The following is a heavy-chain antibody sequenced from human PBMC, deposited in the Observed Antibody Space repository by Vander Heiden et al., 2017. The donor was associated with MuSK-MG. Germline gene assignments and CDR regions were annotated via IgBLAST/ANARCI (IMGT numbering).Heavy chain of an antibody. J-gene: IGHJ5*02. CDR1: GYSISSGYY. CDR2: IYHSGST. V-gene: IGHV4-38-2*01. CDR3: ARHSMGRGKVNWFDP. D-gene: IGHD3-10*01. Sequence: QVQLQESGPGLVKPSETLSLTCAVSGYSISSGYYWGWIRQPPGKGLEWIGSIYHSGSTYYNPSLKSRVTISVDTSKNQFSLKLSSVTAADTAVYYCARHSMGRGKVNWFDPWGQGTLVTVSS.